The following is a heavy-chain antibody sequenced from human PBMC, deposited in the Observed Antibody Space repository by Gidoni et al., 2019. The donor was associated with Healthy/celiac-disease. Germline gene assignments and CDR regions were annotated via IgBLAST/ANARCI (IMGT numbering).Heavy chain of an antibody. CDR1: GRSISSSSYY. V-gene: IGHV4-39*07. CDR2: TYYSGRA. J-gene: IGHJ4*02. CDR3: ARDPMRGYFDY. D-gene: IGHD3-10*01. Sequence: QLRLPESGPVLVRPSETLSLTCTVSGRSISSSSYYWCWIRQPPGKGLECIGSTYYSGRAYYNPALKRRATISVDTTKNQFSLKLSSVAAADTSLYYGARDPMRGYFDYWGQGTLVTVSS.